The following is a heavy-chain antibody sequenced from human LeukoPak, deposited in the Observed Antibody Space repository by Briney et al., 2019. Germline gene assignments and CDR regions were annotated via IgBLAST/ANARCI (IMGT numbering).Heavy chain of an antibody. CDR2: IYYSGST. V-gene: IGHV4-59*01. CDR3: ARGPIVVVPAAIRNNWFDP. J-gene: IGHJ5*02. Sequence: PSETLSLTCTVSGGSISSYYWSWIRQPPGKGLEWIGYIYYSGSTNYNPSLKSRVTISVDTSKNQFSLKLSSVTAADTAVYYCARGPIVVVPAAIRNNWFDPWGQGTLVTVPS. CDR1: GGSISSYY. D-gene: IGHD2-2*02.